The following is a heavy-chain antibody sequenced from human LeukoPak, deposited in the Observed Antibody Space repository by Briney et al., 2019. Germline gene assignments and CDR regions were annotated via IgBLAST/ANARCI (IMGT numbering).Heavy chain of an antibody. CDR1: GGTFSSYA. D-gene: IGHD3-16*01. V-gene: IGHV1-69*13. CDR2: IIPIFGTA. J-gene: IGHJ2*01. CDR3: ASLRNYGLPYWYFDL. Sequence: SVKVSCKASGGTFSSYAISWVRQAPGQGLEWMGGIIPIFGTANYAQKFQGRVTITADESTSIAYMELSSLRSEDTAVYYCASLRNYGLPYWYFDLWGRGTLVTVSS.